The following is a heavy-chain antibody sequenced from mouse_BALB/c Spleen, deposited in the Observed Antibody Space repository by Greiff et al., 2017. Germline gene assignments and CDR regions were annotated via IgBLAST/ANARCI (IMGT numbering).Heavy chain of an antibody. V-gene: IGHV1S34*01. CDR2: ISCYNGAT. CDR1: GYSFTGYY. CDR3: ARRDYDGPMDY. D-gene: IGHD2-4*01. J-gene: IGHJ4*01. Sequence: LVRPGASVKISCKASGYSFTGYYMHWVKQSHGKSLEWIGYISCYNGATSYNQKFKGKATFTVDTSSSTAYMQFNSLTSEDSAVYYCARRDYDGPMDYWGQGTSVTVSS.